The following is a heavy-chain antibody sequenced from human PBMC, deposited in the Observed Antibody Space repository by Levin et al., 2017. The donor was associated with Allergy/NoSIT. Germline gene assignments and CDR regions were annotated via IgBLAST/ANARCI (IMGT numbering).Heavy chain of an antibody. J-gene: IGHJ4*02. Sequence: GGSLRLSCAASGFTFSGSAMHWVRQASGKGLEWVGRIRSKANSYATAYAASVKGRFTISRDDSKNTAYLQMNSLKTEDTAVYYCWVYGTTFDYWGQGTLVTVSS. D-gene: IGHD3-10*01. CDR1: GFTFSGSA. CDR2: IRSKANSYAT. CDR3: WVYGTTFDY. V-gene: IGHV3-73*01.